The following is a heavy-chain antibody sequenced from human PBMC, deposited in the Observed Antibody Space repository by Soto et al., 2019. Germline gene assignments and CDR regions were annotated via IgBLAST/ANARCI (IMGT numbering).Heavy chain of an antibody. D-gene: IGHD7-27*01. CDR3: ARDLGTGDGAFDI. CDR2: TYYRSKWYN. V-gene: IGHV6-1*01. Sequence: SQTLSLTCAISGDSVSSNSAASNWIRQSPSRGLEWLGRTYYRSKWYNDYAVSVKSRITINPDTSKNQFSLQLNSVTPEDTAGYYCARDLGTGDGAFDIWGQGTMVTVSS. CDR1: GDSVSSNSAA. J-gene: IGHJ3*02.